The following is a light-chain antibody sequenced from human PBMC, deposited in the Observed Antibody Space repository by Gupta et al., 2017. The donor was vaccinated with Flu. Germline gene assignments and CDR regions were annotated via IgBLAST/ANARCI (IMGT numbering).Light chain of an antibody. Sequence: QSALTQPRSVSGSPGQSVTISCTGTSSDIGGYNYVSWYQQYSGNAPKLMIYDVNKRPSGVPDRFSGSKSGNTASLTISGLQTEDEADYYCCSYAGSSYVFGTGTKVTVL. CDR3: CSYAGSSYV. CDR1: SSDIGGYNY. CDR2: DVN. J-gene: IGLJ1*01. V-gene: IGLV2-11*01.